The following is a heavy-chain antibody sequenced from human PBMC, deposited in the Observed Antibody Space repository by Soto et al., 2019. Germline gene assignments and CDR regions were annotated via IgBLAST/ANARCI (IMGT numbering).Heavy chain of an antibody. V-gene: IGHV3-30-3*01. D-gene: IGHD1-26*01. CDR3: AREVGAKVWFDY. Sequence: ESGGGVVQPGRSLRLSCAASGFTFSSYAMHWVRQAPGKGLEWVAVISYDGSNKYYADSVKGRFTISRDNSKNTLYLQMNSLRAEDTAVYYCAREVGAKVWFDYWGQGTLVTVSS. J-gene: IGHJ4*02. CDR1: GFTFSSYA. CDR2: ISYDGSNK.